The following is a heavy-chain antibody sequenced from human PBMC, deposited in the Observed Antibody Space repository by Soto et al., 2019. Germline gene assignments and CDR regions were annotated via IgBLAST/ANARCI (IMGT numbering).Heavy chain of an antibody. D-gene: IGHD6-13*01. V-gene: IGHV3-23*01. J-gene: IGHJ4*02. CDR2: SGSGYSI. CDR3: AEGRGSSWSVVFFDY. CDR1: GFSLGSYG. Sequence: GGSLRLSCTASGFSLGSYGMSWVRQAPGKGLECVSSSGSGYSIFYADSVKGRFTISRDNSKNTLFLQMNSLRAEDTAVYYCAEGRGSSWSVVFFDYWGQGALVTVSS.